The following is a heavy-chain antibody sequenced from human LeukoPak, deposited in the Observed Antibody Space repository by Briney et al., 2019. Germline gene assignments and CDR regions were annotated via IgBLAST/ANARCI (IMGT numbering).Heavy chain of an antibody. CDR1: GFTFSSYW. V-gene: IGHV3-74*01. CDR3: ARGRPHGNDY. Sequence: GGSLRLSCAASGFTFSSYWMNWVRQAPRKGLVWVSRIASDGSSTTYADSVKGRFSISRDNAKNTLYLQMNSLRVEDTAVYYCARGRPHGNDYWGQGTLVTVSS. CDR2: IASDGSST. D-gene: IGHD4-23*01. J-gene: IGHJ4*02.